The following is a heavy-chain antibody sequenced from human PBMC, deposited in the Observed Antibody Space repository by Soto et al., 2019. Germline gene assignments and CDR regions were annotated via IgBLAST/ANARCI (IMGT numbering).Heavy chain of an antibody. V-gene: IGHV3-23*01. Sequence: PGGSLRLSCAASGFTFSSYAMSWVRQAPGKGLEWVSAISGSGGSTYYADSVKGRFTISRDNSKNTLYLQMNSLRAEDTAVYYFAKEDCYDRTGYYTLWVQGTLVTVSS. CDR3: AKEDCYDRTGYYTL. J-gene: IGHJ4*02. CDR2: ISGSGGST. CDR1: GFTFSSYA. D-gene: IGHD3-22*01.